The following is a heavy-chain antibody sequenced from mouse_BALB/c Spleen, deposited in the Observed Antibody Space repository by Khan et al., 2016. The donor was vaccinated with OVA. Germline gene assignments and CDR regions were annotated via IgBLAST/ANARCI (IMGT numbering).Heavy chain of an antibody. CDR2: INPSSGYT. J-gene: IGHJ4*01. D-gene: IGHD1-3*01. CDR1: GYTFTSNT. CDR3: ARRTKGYTMDD. Sequence: QVQLKQSGAELARPGASVKMSCKASGYTFTSNTMHWVKQRPGQGLEWIGYINPSSGYTNYNQNFKDKATLTADKSSSTAYMQLSSLTSEDSEVEYCARRTKGYTMDDWGQGTSVTVSS. V-gene: IGHV1-4*01.